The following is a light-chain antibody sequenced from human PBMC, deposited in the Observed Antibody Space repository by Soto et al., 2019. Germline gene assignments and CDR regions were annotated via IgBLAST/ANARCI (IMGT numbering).Light chain of an antibody. CDR2: AAS. V-gene: IGKV1-6*01. CDR3: QQYNSYSTWT. Sequence: AIQMTQSPSSLSASVGDRVTITCRASQGIRNDLDWFQQKPGKAPKLLIYAASNLQSGVPARFSGSGSGTDFTLTISSLQPEDFATYYCQQYNSYSTWTFGQGTEVEIK. CDR1: QGIRND. J-gene: IGKJ1*01.